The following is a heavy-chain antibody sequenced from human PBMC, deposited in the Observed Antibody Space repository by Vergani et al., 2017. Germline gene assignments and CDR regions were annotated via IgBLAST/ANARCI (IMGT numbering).Heavy chain of an antibody. V-gene: IGHV4-61*02. Sequence: QVQLQESGPGLVKPSQTLTLTCTVSGGSISSGSYYWSWIRQPAGKGLEWIGRIYTSGSTNYNPSLESRVTMSVDTSKNQFSLKLSSVTAADTAVYYCACDXVIHSHYYYYYMDVLGKGTTVTVSS. CDR2: IYTSGST. CDR1: GGSISSGSYY. D-gene: IGHD2-15*01. J-gene: IGHJ6*03. CDR3: ACDXVIHSHYYYYYMDV.